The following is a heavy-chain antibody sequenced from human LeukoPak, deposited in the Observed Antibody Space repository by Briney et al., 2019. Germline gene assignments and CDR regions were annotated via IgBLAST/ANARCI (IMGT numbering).Heavy chain of an antibody. Sequence: GGSLRLSCAASGFTFSNYGMHWVRQAPGKGLEWVACIRYDGSNKYYADSVKGRFTISRDNSKNTLYLQMNSLRAEDTAVYYCAKENGILYYGSGSYYIPYAFDIWGQGTMVTVSS. J-gene: IGHJ3*02. CDR2: IRYDGSNK. CDR3: AKENGILYYGSGSYYIPYAFDI. V-gene: IGHV3-30*02. CDR1: GFTFSNYG. D-gene: IGHD3-10*01.